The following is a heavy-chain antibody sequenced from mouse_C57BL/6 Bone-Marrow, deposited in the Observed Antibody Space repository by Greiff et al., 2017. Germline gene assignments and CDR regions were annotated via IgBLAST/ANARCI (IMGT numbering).Heavy chain of an antibody. CDR1: GYTFTSYW. V-gene: IGHV1-61*01. Sequence: QVQLQQPGAELVRPGSSVKLSCKASGYTFTSYWMDWVKQRPGHGLEWIGNIYPSDGDTNYNQKFKDKATLTVDKSSSTAYMQLSSLTSEDSAVYYCARRSYGYRYFDVWGTGTTVTVSS. D-gene: IGHD1-1*02. CDR3: ARRSYGYRYFDV. CDR2: IYPSDGDT. J-gene: IGHJ1*03.